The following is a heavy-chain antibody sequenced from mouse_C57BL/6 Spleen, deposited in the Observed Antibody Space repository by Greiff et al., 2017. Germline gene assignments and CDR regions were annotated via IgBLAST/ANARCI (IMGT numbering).Heavy chain of an antibody. CDR1: GFSLTSYG. CDR2: IWRGGST. J-gene: IGHJ4*01. D-gene: IGHD1-1*01. Sequence: VKLMESGPGLVQPSQSLSITCTVSGFSLTSYGVHWVRQSPGKGLEWLGVIWRGGSTDYNAAFMSRLSITKDNSKSQVFFKMNSLQADDTAIYYGAKNVATDDAMDYWGQGTSVTVSS. V-gene: IGHV2-5*01. CDR3: AKNVATDDAMDY.